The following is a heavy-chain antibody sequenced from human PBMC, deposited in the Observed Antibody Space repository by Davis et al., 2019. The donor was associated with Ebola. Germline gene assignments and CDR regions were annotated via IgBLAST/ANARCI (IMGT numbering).Heavy chain of an antibody. D-gene: IGHD1-1*01. J-gene: IGHJ4*02. CDR2: IWYDGSNK. CDR3: ARYNYGPLGDYFDY. V-gene: IGHV3-33*08. Sequence: GGSLRLSCAASGFTFSSYGMHWVRQAPGKGLEWVAVIWYDGSNKYYADSVKGRFTISRDNSKNTLYLQMNSLRAEDTAVYYCARYNYGPLGDYFDYWGQGTLVTVSS. CDR1: GFTFSSYG.